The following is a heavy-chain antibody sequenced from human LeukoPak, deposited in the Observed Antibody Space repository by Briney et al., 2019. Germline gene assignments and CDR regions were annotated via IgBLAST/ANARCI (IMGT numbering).Heavy chain of an antibody. D-gene: IGHD5-18*01. Sequence: PGGSLRLACAASGFIFNSYALGWVRQAPGKGLEWVSTISSSGGRTYYADSVRGRFTISRDDSKNTFYLQMNSLRAEDTAVYYCAKEDSYGSSRYYGMDVWGQGTTVTVSS. CDR1: GFIFNSYA. V-gene: IGHV3-23*01. J-gene: IGHJ6*02. CDR3: AKEDSYGSSRYYGMDV. CDR2: ISSSGGRT.